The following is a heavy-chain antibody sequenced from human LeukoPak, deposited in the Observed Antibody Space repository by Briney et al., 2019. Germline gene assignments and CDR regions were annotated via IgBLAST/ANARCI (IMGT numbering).Heavy chain of an antibody. D-gene: IGHD4-23*01. CDR1: GGSIRSSSNY. Sequence: SETLSLSCSVSGGSIRSSSNYWGWIRQPPGKGLEWIGYIYYSGSTNYNPSLKSRVTISVDTSKNQFSLKLSSVTAADTAVYYCARMGGGNSRPYYYYGMDVWGQGTTVTVSS. J-gene: IGHJ6*02. CDR3: ARMGGGNSRPYYYYGMDV. CDR2: IYYSGST. V-gene: IGHV4-61*05.